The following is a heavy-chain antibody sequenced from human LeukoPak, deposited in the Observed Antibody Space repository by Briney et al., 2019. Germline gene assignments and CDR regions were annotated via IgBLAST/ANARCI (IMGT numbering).Heavy chain of an antibody. CDR3: ARDNGVTMIVVVIYYFDY. D-gene: IGHD3-22*01. Sequence: GASVKVSCKASGYTFTGYYMHWVRQAPGQGLERMGWINPNSGGTNYAQKFQGRVTMTRDTSISTAYMELSRLRSDDTAVYYCARDNGVTMIVVVIYYFDYWGQGTLVTVSS. CDR2: INPNSGGT. CDR1: GYTFTGYY. V-gene: IGHV1-2*02. J-gene: IGHJ4*02.